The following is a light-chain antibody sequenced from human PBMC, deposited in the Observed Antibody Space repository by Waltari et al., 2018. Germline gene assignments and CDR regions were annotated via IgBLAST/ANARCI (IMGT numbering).Light chain of an antibody. Sequence: EIVLTQSPGTLSLSPGERATLSCRARQRGTRTLAWYQQKPGQAPRLLIYGASNRATGIPDRFSGSGSGTDFSLTISRLEPEDLEVYYCQHYLRLPATFGQGTKVEIK. V-gene: IGKV3-20*01. CDR2: GAS. CDR3: QHYLRLPAT. CDR1: QRGTRT. J-gene: IGKJ1*01.